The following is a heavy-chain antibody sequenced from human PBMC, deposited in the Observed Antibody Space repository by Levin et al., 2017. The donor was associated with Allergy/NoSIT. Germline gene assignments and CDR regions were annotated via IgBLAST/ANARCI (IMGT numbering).Heavy chain of an antibody. V-gene: IGHV3-23*01. J-gene: IGHJ4*02. Sequence: EGSLRLSCAASGFSFSKLAMSWVRQAPGKGLEWVSTFSASGPYYADSVKGRFTISRDNSKNTLSLEMNSLRDEDTAVYYCAKDHDSMGYPTFDYWGQGTQVTVSS. CDR3: AKDHDSMGYPTFDY. CDR1: GFSFSKLA. D-gene: IGHD3-22*01. CDR2: FSASGP.